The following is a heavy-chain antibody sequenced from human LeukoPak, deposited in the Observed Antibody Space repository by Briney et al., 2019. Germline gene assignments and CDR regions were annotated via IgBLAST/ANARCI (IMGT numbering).Heavy chain of an antibody. CDR3: AGDYDSGST. V-gene: IGHV4-34*01. CDR2: INHSGST. Sequence: PSETLSLTCAVNGGSFGRYYWNWIRQPPGKGLEWIGEINHSGSTYYNPSLKSRLTISEDTSKKQFSLKLSSVTAADTAVYYCAGDYDSGSTWGQGTLVTVSS. D-gene: IGHD3-10*01. CDR1: GGSFGRYY. J-gene: IGHJ4*02.